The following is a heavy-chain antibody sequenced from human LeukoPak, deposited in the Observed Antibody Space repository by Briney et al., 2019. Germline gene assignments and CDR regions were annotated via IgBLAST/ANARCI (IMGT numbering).Heavy chain of an antibody. Sequence: GGSLRLSCAATGFTFSNYAIHWGRQAPGKGLERVAFISNDGSGKHYADSVKGRFTISRDNSKKTLNLQMNSLRAEDTAVYYCVKDRTGIYTLDYWGQGSLVTVSS. J-gene: IGHJ4*02. CDR1: GFTFSNYA. CDR3: VKDRTGIYTLDY. D-gene: IGHD3-10*01. V-gene: IGHV3-30*04. CDR2: ISNDGSGK.